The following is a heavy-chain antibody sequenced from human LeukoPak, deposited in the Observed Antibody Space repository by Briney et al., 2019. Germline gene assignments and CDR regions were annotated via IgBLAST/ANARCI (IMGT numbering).Heavy chain of an antibody. CDR3: ARGRGIQLWYHFDY. V-gene: IGHV1-3*03. J-gene: IGHJ4*02. Sequence: VASVKVSCKASGYTFTSYGISWVRQAPGQRLEWMGWINAGNGNTKYSQEFQGRVTITRDTSASTAYMELSSLRSEDMAVYYCARGRGIQLWYHFDYWGQGTLVTVSS. CDR2: INAGNGNT. CDR1: GYTFTSYG. D-gene: IGHD5-18*01.